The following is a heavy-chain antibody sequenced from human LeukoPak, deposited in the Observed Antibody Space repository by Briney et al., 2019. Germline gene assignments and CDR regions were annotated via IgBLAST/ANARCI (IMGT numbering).Heavy chain of an antibody. CDR3: ASVGRSSIAARQALDY. CDR2: IYYSGCT. J-gene: IGHJ4*02. D-gene: IGHD6-6*01. Sequence: SETLSLTCTVSGGSISSSSYYWGWIRQPPGKGLGWIGSIYYSGCTYYNPSLKSRVTISVDTSKNQFSLKLSSVTAADTAVYYCASVGRSSIAARQALDYWGQGTLVTVSS. V-gene: IGHV4-39*01. CDR1: GGSISSSSYY.